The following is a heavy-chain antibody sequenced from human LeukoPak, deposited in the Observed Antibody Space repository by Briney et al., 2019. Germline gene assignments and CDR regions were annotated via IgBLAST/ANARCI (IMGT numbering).Heavy chain of an antibody. V-gene: IGHV3-21*01. CDR3: ARDPPYDDNSGYYYDC. J-gene: IGHJ4*02. Sequence: GGSLRLSCAASGYTFSRYSMRGVRQAPAGGRVWGSAISGRSVDIYYEAFLRGRVTISMDTSKNPLYLQMNSLRADDTAVYYCARDPPYDDNSGYYYDCWGQGTLVT. CDR1: GYTFSRYS. CDR2: ISGRSVDI. D-gene: IGHD3-22*01.